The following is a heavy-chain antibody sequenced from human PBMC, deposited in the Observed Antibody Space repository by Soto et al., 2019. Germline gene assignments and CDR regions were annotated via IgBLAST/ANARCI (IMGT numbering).Heavy chain of an antibody. Sequence: PSETLSLTCTVSGGSISSSSYYWGWIRQPPGKGLEWIGSIYYSGSTYYNPSLKSRVTISVDTSKNQFSLKLSSVTAADTAVYYCARQEGRSLRWFGESNLYYFDYWGQGTLITVSS. V-gene: IGHV4-39*01. CDR1: GGSISSSSYY. D-gene: IGHD3-10*01. J-gene: IGHJ4*02. CDR3: ARQEGRSLRWFGESNLYYFDY. CDR2: IYYSGST.